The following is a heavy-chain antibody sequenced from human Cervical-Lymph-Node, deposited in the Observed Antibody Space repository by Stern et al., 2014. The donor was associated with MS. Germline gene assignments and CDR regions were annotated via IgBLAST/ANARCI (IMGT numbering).Heavy chain of an antibody. Sequence: QVTLRESGPTLVKPTQTLSLTCTFSGFSLSTIGVGVGWIRQPPGKALEWLALIYGDDDKRYNPALKNRLTITKDTSKNQVVLTMTNMDPVDTATYYCAHSLITLGRGLPFDYWGQGSLVAVSS. CDR2: IYGDDDK. CDR3: AHSLITLGRGLPFDY. D-gene: IGHD3-10*01. J-gene: IGHJ4*02. V-gene: IGHV2-5*02. CDR1: GFSLSTIGVG.